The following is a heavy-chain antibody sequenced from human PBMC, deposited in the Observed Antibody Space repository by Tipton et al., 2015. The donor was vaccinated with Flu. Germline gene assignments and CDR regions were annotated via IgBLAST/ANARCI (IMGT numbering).Heavy chain of an antibody. V-gene: IGHV4-39*07. Sequence: TLSLTCTVSGGSISSSSYYWGWIRQPPGKGLEWIGSIYYSGSTYYNPSLKSRVTISVDTSKNQFSLKLSSVTAADTAVYYCARGSPQDVLTAYYPTAHFDYWGQGTLVTVSS. CDR1: GGSISSSSYY. CDR2: IYYSGST. J-gene: IGHJ4*02. D-gene: IGHD3-9*01. CDR3: ARGSPQDVLTAYYPTAHFDY.